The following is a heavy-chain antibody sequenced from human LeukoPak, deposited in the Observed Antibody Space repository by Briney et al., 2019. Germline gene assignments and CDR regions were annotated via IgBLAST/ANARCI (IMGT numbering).Heavy chain of an antibody. CDR3: ARAGSSNWNDVPAFDY. CDR1: GGTISPYY. D-gene: IGHD1-1*01. CDR2: IYYSGST. J-gene: IGHJ4*02. V-gene: IGHV4-59*01. Sequence: SETLSLTCTVFGGTISPYYWSWIRQPPGKGLEWIGYIYYSGSTNYNPSLKSRVTISVDTSKNQFSLKLSSVTAADTAVYYCARAGSSNWNDVPAFDYWGQGTLVTVSS.